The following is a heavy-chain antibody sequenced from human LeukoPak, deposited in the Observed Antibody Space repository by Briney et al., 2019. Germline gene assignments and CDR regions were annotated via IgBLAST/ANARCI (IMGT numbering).Heavy chain of an antibody. J-gene: IGHJ4*02. V-gene: IGHV3-30*02. CDR2: IQYDGSNK. CDR1: GFTFGSYG. CDR3: VKGERYYFDY. Sequence: GGSLRLSRAASGFTFGSYGMHWVRQAPGKGLEWVAFIQYDGSNKYYADSVKGRFTFSRDNSKNTKSTLYLQMNSLRTEDTAVYYCVKGERYYFDYWGQGTLVTVSS.